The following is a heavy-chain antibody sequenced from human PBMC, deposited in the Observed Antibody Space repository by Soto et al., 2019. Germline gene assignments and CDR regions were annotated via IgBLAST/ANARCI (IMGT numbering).Heavy chain of an antibody. CDR1: GGSISSGGYY. V-gene: IGHV4-31*03. CDR2: IYYSGST. Sequence: SETLSLTCTVSGGSISSGGYYWSWIRQHPGKGLEWIGYIYYSGSTYYNPSLKSRVTISVDTSKNQFSLKLSSVTAADTAVYYCARSRYYYDSSGYQPQFDYWGQGTLVTVSS. D-gene: IGHD3-22*01. J-gene: IGHJ4*02. CDR3: ARSRYYYDSSGYQPQFDY.